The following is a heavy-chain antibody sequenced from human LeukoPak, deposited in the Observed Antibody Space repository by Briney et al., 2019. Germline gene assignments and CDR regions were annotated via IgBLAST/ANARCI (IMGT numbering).Heavy chain of an antibody. D-gene: IGHD3-16*01. J-gene: IGHJ4*02. V-gene: IGHV4-59*01. CDR3: TKGAGWLIDY. CDR1: DDSISDYY. CDR2: FHNSGTS. Sequence: SETLSLTCTVSDDSISDYYRGWIRQPPGKGLEWIGYFHNSGTSTYNPSLKSRVTISADTSKNQFSLKLNSLTTADTAVYYCTKGAGWLIDYWGQGILVTVSS.